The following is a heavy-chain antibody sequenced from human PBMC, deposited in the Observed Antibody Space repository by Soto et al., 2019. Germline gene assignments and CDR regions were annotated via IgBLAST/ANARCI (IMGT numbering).Heavy chain of an antibody. V-gene: IGHV4-34*01. CDR2: INHSGST. CDR3: ASTIFGVAPILGYYYYGMDV. J-gene: IGHJ6*02. D-gene: IGHD3-3*01. CDR1: GGSFSGYY. Sequence: SETLSLTWAVYGGSFSGYYWSWIRQPPGKGLEWIGEINHSGSTNYNPSLKSRVTISVDTSKNQFSLKLSSVTAADTAVYYCASTIFGVAPILGYYYYGMDVWGQGTTVTVSS.